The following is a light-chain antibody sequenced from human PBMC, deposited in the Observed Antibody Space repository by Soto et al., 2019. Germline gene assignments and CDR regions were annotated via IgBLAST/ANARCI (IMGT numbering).Light chain of an antibody. V-gene: IGKV1-12*01. CDR1: QGITTW. CDR2: AAS. J-gene: IGKJ4*01. CDR3: QQTYNFPLA. Sequence: IQMTKSPSTVYASVGDRATITCRASQGITTWLAWYQQKPGKAPRLLIYAASDLQSGIPSRFSGSGSGTDFTLTINRLQPEDFAIYYCQQTYNFPLAFGGGTTVEIK.